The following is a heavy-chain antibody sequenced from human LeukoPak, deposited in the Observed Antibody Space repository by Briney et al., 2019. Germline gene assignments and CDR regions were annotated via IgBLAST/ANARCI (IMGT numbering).Heavy chain of an antibody. CDR2: INPNSGGT. CDR1: GYTFTGYY. Sequence: PGASVKVSCKASGYTFTGYYMHWVRQAPGQGLEWMGWINPNSGGTNYAQKFQGRVTMTRDTSISTAYMELSRLRSDDTAVYYCASLMTTVTTSEDGFDYWGQGTLVTVSS. V-gene: IGHV1-2*02. D-gene: IGHD4-17*01. CDR3: ASLMTTVTTSEDGFDY. J-gene: IGHJ4*02.